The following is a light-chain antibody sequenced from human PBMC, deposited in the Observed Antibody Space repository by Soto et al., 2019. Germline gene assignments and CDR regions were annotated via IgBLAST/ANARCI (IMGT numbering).Light chain of an antibody. V-gene: IGLV4-60*03. CDR1: SGHSSYI. CDR3: ETWDSNIVV. J-gene: IGLJ2*01. CDR2: LEGSGSY. Sequence: QLVLTQSSSASASLGSSVKLTCTLSSGHSSYIIAWHQQQPGKAPRYLMKLEGSGSYNTGSGVPDRFSGSSSGADRYLTISDLQSEDEADYYCETWDSNIVVFGGGTKLTVL.